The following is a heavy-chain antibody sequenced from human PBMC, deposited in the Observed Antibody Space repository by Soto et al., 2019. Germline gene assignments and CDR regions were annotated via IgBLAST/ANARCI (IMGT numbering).Heavy chain of an antibody. CDR3: ARSLYSSSWYAGS. CDR2: IYHSGTT. J-gene: IGHJ5*02. CDR1: GGSVTSYH. V-gene: IGHV4-38-2*01. D-gene: IGHD6-13*01. Sequence: SETLSLTCVVSGGSVTSYHWDWIRQPPGKGLEWVGTIYHSGTTYYNPSLKSRVTISIDTSKNQFSLKLSSVAAADTALYYCARSLYSSSWYAGSWGQGTLVTVS.